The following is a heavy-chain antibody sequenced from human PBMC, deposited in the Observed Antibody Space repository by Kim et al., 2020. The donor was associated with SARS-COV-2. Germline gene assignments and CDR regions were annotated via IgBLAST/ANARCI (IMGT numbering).Heavy chain of an antibody. J-gene: IGHJ3*02. CDR1: GGSFSGYY. CDR2: INHSGST. Sequence: SETLSLTCAVYGGSFSGYYWSWIRQPPGKGLEWIGEINHSGSTNYNPSLKSRVTISVDTSKNQFSLKLSSVTAADTAVYYCARVGVVATIRSSGRRQIRPDAFDIWGQGTMVTVSS. V-gene: IGHV4-34*01. D-gene: IGHD5-12*01. CDR3: ARVGVVATIRSSGRRQIRPDAFDI.